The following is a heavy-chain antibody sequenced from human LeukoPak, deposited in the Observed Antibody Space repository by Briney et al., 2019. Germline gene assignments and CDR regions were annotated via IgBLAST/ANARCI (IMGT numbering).Heavy chain of an antibody. J-gene: IGHJ4*02. CDR2: VSDSGSTT. CDR3: GKSEAYSFAYGIDF. V-gene: IGHV3-23*01. Sequence: AGGSLRLSCAASGFAFSSYAMTWVRQAPGKGLEWISAVSDSGSTTYYVDSVKGRFTISRDNSKYTLYLQMNSLRAEDTAVYYCGKSEAYSFAYGIDFWGEGTLVTVSS. CDR1: GFAFSSYA. D-gene: IGHD5-18*01.